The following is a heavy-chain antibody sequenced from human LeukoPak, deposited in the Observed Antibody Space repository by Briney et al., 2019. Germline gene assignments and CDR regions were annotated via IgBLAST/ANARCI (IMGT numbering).Heavy chain of an antibody. CDR1: GGSFSGYY. J-gene: IGHJ4*02. Sequence: SETLSLTCAVYGGSFSGYYWSWIRQPPGKGLEWIGEINHSGSTNYNPSLKSRVTISVDASKTQFSLKLSSVTAADTAVYYCARAVGYCSSTSCYGGYYFDYWGQGTLVTVSS. V-gene: IGHV4-34*01. CDR2: INHSGST. CDR3: ARAVGYCSSTSCYGGYYFDY. D-gene: IGHD2-2*01.